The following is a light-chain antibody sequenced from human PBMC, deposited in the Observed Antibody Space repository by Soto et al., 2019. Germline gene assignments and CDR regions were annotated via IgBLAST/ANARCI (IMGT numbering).Light chain of an antibody. J-gene: IGLJ3*02. CDR2: EVT. Sequence: QSVLTQPPSASGSPGQSVTISCTGTSSDVGAYNFVSWYQQHPGKAPKLMIYEVTKRPSGVPDRFSGSKSGNTASLTVSGLHAEDEADYYCTSYAGSSIPVRFGGGTKLTVL. CDR3: TSYAGSSIPVR. V-gene: IGLV2-8*01. CDR1: SSDVGAYNF.